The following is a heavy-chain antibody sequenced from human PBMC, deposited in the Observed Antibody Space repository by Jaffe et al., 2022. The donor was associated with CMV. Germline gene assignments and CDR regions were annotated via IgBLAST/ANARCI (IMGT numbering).Heavy chain of an antibody. D-gene: IGHD6-13*01. CDR3: ARVREFYSSSWYGDYYGMDV. J-gene: IGHJ6*02. CDR1: GGSFSGYY. Sequence: QVQLQQWGAGLLKPSETLSLTCAVYGGSFSGYYWSWIRQPPGKGLEWIGEINHSGSTNYNPSLKSRVTISVDTSKNQFSLKLSSVTAADTAVYYCARVREFYSSSWYGDYYGMDVWGQGTTVTVSS. CDR2: INHSGST. V-gene: IGHV4-34*01.